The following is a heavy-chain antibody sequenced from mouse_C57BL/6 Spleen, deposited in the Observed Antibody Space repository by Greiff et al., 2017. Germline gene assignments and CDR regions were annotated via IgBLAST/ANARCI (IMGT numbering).Heavy chain of an antibody. CDR3: ARAGGYYGSRKDY. CDR2: IDPSDSYT. Sequence: VQLQQPGAELVMPGASVKLSCKASGYTFTSYWMHWVKQRPGQGLEWFGEIDPSDSYTNYNQKFKGKSTLTVDKSSSTAYMQLSSLTSEDSAVYYGARAGGYYGSRKDYWGQGTTLTVSS. V-gene: IGHV1-69*01. J-gene: IGHJ2*01. D-gene: IGHD1-1*01. CDR1: GYTFTSYW.